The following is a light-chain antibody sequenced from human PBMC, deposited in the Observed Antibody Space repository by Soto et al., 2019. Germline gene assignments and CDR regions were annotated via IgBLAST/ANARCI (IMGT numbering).Light chain of an antibody. J-gene: IGLJ2*01. CDR1: SSDVGGYNY. CDR3: SSYTSSSTVV. V-gene: IGLV2-14*03. Sequence: SALTQPASVSGSPGQSITISCTGTSSDVGGYNYVSWYQQHPGKAPKLMIYDVSNRPSGVSNRFSGSKSVNTASLTISGLQAEDEADYYCSSYTSSSTVVFGGLTKLTVL. CDR2: DVS.